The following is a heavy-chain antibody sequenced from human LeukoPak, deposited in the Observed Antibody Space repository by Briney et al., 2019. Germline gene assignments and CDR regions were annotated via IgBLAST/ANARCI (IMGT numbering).Heavy chain of an antibody. CDR2: IYHSGST. J-gene: IGHJ4*02. D-gene: IGHD1-26*01. CDR3: ARGVGGTGRYDY. Sequence: SETLSLTCTVSGGSISSYYWNWIRQSPGKGLEWIGYIYHSGSTNYNPSLKSRVTISADTTKNQFSLKLSSVTAADTAVYYCARGVGGTGRYDYWXQGXLXTVSS. CDR1: GGSISSYY. V-gene: IGHV4-59*01.